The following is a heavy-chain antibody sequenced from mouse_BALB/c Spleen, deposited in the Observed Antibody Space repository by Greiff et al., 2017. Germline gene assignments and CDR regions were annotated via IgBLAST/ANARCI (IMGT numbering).Heavy chain of an antibody. V-gene: IGHV2-9*02. D-gene: IGHD2-2*01. CDR2: IWAGGST. CDR3: AREGGYDPFYYAMDY. CDR1: GFSLTSYG. Sequence: VQLQESGPGLVAPSQSLSITCTVSGFSLTSYGVHWVRQPPGKGLEWLGVIWAGGSTNYNSALMSRLSISKDNSKSQVFLKMNSLQTDDTAMYYCAREGGYDPFYYAMDYWGQGTSVTVSS. J-gene: IGHJ4*01.